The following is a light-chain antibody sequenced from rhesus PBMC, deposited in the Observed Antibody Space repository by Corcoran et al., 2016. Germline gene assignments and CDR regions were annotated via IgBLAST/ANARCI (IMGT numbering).Light chain of an antibody. Sequence: DIQMTQSPSSLSASVGDTVTITCQASQGISKYLSWYQQKPGKAPKLLIYDAYTLQSWVPSRFSGSGSGTEFTLTISSLQHEDFATYYCQQHNSYPPTFGKGTKVEIK. V-gene: IGKV1-25*01. J-gene: IGKJ1*01. CDR2: DAY. CDR3: QQHNSYPPT. CDR1: QGISKY.